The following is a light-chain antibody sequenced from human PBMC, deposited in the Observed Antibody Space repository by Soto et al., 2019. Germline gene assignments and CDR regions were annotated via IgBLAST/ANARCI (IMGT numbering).Light chain of an antibody. Sequence: QSALTQPRSVSGSPGQSVTISCTGTSSDVGGYNYVSWYQQHPGKAPKLMIFEVSTRPSGVPDRFSGSKSGNTASLTISGLQAEDEADYYCCSYAGSYTGVFGGGTKLTVL. J-gene: IGLJ3*02. CDR1: SSDVGGYNY. CDR2: EVS. CDR3: CSYAGSYTGV. V-gene: IGLV2-11*01.